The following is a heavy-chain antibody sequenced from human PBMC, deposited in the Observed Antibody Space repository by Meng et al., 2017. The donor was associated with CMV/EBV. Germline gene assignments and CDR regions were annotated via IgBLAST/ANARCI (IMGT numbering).Heavy chain of an antibody. V-gene: IGHV3-20*04. CDR3: AKDSNCGGDCYSDYYYGMDV. CDR2: INWNGGST. Sequence: GESLKISCAASGFTFDDYGMSWVRQAPGKGLEWVSGINWNGGSTGYADSVKCRFTISRDNSKNTLYLQMNSLRADDTAVYYCAKDSNCGGDCYSDYYYGMDVWGQGTTVTVSS. J-gene: IGHJ6*02. D-gene: IGHD2-21*01. CDR1: GFTFDDYG.